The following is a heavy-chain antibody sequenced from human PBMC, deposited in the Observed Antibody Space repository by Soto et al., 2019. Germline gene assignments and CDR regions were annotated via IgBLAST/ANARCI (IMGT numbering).Heavy chain of an antibody. CDR2: IYDSGST. CDR1: GGSISNYY. J-gene: IGHJ4*02. Sequence: SETLSLTCTVSGGSISNYYWSWVRQPPGKGLEWIGYIYDSGSTNYNPSLKSRFTISVDTSKNQFSLRLTSVTAADTAVYYCAAAPRYWGQGTTVTVSS. V-gene: IGHV4-59*01. CDR3: AAAPRY. D-gene: IGHD2-15*01.